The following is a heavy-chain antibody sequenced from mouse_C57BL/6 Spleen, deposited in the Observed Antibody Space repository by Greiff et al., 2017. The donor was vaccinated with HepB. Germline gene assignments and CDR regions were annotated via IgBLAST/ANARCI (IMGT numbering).Heavy chain of an antibody. CDR1: GYTFTSYW. CDR3: ARSRYYGSSYDYYAMDY. CDR2: INPSNGGT. V-gene: IGHV1-53*01. D-gene: IGHD1-1*01. J-gene: IGHJ4*01. Sequence: QVQLQQPGTELVKPGASVKLSCKASGYTFTSYWMHWVKQRPGQGLEWIGNINPSNGGTNYNEKFKSKATLTVDKSSSTAYMQLSSLTSEDSAVYYCARSRYYGSSYDYYAMDYWGQGTSVTVSS.